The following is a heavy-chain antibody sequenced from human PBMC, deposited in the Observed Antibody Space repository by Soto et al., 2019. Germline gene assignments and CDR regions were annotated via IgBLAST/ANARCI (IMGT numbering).Heavy chain of an antibody. Sequence: EVQLVESGGGLVQPGRSLRLSCAASGFTFSNYAMHWVRQAPGKGLEWVSLITWNTGSLSYADSVKGRFTISRDNAKNSLYLDMNSLRPEGTALYYCANSFGSGSYPFDSWGQGTRVTVSS. D-gene: IGHD3-10*01. V-gene: IGHV3-9*01. J-gene: IGHJ4*02. CDR2: ITWNTGSL. CDR3: ANSFGSGSYPFDS. CDR1: GFTFSNYA.